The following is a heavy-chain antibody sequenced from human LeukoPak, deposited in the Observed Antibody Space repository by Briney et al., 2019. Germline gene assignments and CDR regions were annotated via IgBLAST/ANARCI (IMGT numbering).Heavy chain of an antibody. D-gene: IGHD5-12*01. CDR2: IKSKTDGGTS. J-gene: IGHJ6*03. CDR1: GFTFSNAW. Sequence: GGSLRLSCAASGFTFSNAWMSWVRQAPGKGLEWVGRIKSKTDGGTSDYAAPVKGRFTISRDDSKNTLYLQMNSLKTEDTAVYYCTTDGTSLATWDYYYYYMDVWGKGTTVTVSS. V-gene: IGHV3-15*01. CDR3: TTDGTSLATWDYYYYYMDV.